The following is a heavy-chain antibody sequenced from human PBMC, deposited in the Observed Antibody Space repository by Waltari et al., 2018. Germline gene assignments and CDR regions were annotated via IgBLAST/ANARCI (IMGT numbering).Heavy chain of an antibody. V-gene: IGHV1-2*02. D-gene: IGHD1-7*01. CDR3: ARAANSKDNWFDP. J-gene: IGHJ5*02. CDR2: INPNRGGT. CDR1: GYTFTGYY. Sequence: QVQLVQSGAEVKKPGASVKVYCKASGYTFTGYYMHWVRQAPGQGLEWMGWINPNRGGTNYAQKFQGRVTMTRDTSISTAYMELSRLRSDDTAVYYCARAANSKDNWFDPWGQGTLVTVSS.